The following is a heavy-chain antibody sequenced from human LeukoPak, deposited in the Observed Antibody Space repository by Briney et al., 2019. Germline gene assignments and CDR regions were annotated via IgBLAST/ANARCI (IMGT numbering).Heavy chain of an antibody. CDR2: IIGSGGGT. CDR1: GFTFTKAW. D-gene: IGHD3-3*01. V-gene: IGHV3-23*01. Sequence: GGSLRLSCAASGFTFTKAWMSWVRQAPGKGLEWVSAIIGSGGGTYYADSVKGRFTISRDNPNNTLYLQMNSLRAEDTAFYYCAKAELGVDTFFDYWGQGTLVTVSS. J-gene: IGHJ4*02. CDR3: AKAELGVDTFFDY.